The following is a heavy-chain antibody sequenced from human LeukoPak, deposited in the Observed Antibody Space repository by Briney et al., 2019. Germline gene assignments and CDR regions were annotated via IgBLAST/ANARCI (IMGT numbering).Heavy chain of an antibody. D-gene: IGHD3-22*01. CDR3: ARVYDTSGYKTPPPDY. CDR2: ISSRGTTI. Sequence: PGGSLRLSCTASGLPFSSYEMNWVRQAPGKGPEWISYISSRGTTIYYADSVKGRFTISRDNAENSLYLQMNSLRAEDTAVYYCARVYDTSGYKTPPPDYWGQGTLVTVSS. J-gene: IGHJ4*02. CDR1: GLPFSSYE. V-gene: IGHV3-48*03.